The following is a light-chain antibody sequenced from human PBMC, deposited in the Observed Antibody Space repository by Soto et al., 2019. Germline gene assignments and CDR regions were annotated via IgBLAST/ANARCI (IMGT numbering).Light chain of an antibody. CDR3: CSYAGRYTWV. J-gene: IGLJ1*01. CDR1: SSDVGGYNY. Sequence: QSALTQPRSVSGSPGQSVTISCTGTSSDVGGYNYVSWYQQHPGKAPKLMISDVSKRPSGVPDRFSGSKSGNTASLTISGLQAEDEADYYCCSYAGRYTWVFGTGTKVTVL. CDR2: DVS. V-gene: IGLV2-11*01.